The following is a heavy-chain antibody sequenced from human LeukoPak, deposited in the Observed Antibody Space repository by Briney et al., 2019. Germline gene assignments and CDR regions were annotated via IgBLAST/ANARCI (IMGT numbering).Heavy chain of an antibody. V-gene: IGHV3-33*01. CDR1: GFTFSTHG. CDR2: IWHDGGRK. CDR3: ARDIGNSGFNLDY. J-gene: IGHJ4*02. D-gene: IGHD5-12*01. Sequence: PGRSLRLSCVVSGFTFSTHGFHWVRQAPGKGLEWVSVIWHDGGRKECADSVRGRFTISRDNSNLYLQMNSLRAEDTAIYYCARDIGNSGFNLDYWGQGTPVTVSS.